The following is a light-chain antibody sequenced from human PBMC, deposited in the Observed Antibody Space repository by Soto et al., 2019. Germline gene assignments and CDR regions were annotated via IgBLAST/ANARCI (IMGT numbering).Light chain of an antibody. Sequence: QSALTQPRSVSGSPGQSVTISCTGTSSDVGGYNYVSWYQQHPGKAPKLMIYDVSKRPSGVPDRFSCSKSGNTASLTISGLQAAYEADYYCCSYAGSYTFTYVFGTGTKLTVL. J-gene: IGLJ1*01. V-gene: IGLV2-11*01. CDR3: CSYAGSYTFTYV. CDR1: SSDVGGYNY. CDR2: DVS.